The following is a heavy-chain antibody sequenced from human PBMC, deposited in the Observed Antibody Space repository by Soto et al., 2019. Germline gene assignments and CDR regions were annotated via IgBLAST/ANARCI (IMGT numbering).Heavy chain of an antibody. V-gene: IGHV4-59*01. Sequence: LSLTCTVSGGSISSYYWSWIRQPPGKGLEWIGYIYYSGSTNYNPSLKSRVTISVDTSKNQFSLKLSSVTAADTAVYYCARERRGYYGMDVWGQGATVTVSS. J-gene: IGHJ6*02. CDR1: GGSISSYY. CDR2: IYYSGST. CDR3: ARERRGYYGMDV.